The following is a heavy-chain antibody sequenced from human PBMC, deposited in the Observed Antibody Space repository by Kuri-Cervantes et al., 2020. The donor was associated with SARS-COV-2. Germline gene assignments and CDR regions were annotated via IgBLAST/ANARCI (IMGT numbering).Heavy chain of an antibody. CDR1: GGSFSGYY. J-gene: IGHJ5*02. CDR2: INHSGIT. D-gene: IGHD3-22*01. CDR3: ARHWSITMIVVVTPSGFDP. Sequence: SQTLSLTCAVYGGSFSGYYWSWIRQSPGKGLAWIGEINHSGITNYNPSLKSRVTISVDTSKNQFSLKLSSVTAADTAVYYCARHWSITMIVVVTPSGFDPWGQGTLVTVSS. V-gene: IGHV4-34*01.